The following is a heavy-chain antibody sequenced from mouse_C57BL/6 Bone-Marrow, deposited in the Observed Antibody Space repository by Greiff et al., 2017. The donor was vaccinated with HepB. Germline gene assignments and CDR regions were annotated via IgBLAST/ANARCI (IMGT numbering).Heavy chain of an antibody. CDR1: GYTFTSYW. J-gene: IGHJ4*01. CDR2: IDPSDSYT. Sequence: VQLQQSGAELVMPGASVKLSCKASGYTFTSYWMHWVKQRPGQGLEWIGEIDPSDSYTNYNQKFKGKSTLTVDKSSSTAYMQLSSLTSEDSAVYYCASPRGYAMDYWGQGTSVTVSS. CDR3: ASPRGYAMDY. V-gene: IGHV1-69*01.